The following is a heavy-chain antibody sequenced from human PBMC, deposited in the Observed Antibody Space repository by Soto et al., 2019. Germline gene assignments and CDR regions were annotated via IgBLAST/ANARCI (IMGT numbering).Heavy chain of an antibody. CDR3: ARDRGVAPPVAGNTHYYYYMDV. J-gene: IGHJ6*03. CDR2: ISAYNGDT. V-gene: IGHV1-18*01. Sequence: QDQLVQSGGEVKKPGASVKVSCKASGYSFTNYGITWVRQAPGQGCEWMGWISAYNGDTNYAQKLQGRVTMTTDAYTSTAYLALRSLRSDDTAVYYCARDRGVAPPVAGNTHYYYYMDVWGKGTTVTVSS. D-gene: IGHD6-19*01. CDR1: GYSFTNYG.